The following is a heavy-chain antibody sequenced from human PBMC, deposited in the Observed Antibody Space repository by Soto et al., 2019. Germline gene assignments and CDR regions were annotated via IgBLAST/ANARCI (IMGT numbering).Heavy chain of an antibody. CDR3: ARDNVWSGYYSFFDY. CDR1: GGCISGHF. D-gene: IGHD3-3*01. V-gene: IGHV4-4*07. Sequence: PSETLSLTCTVSGGCISGHFWSWIRQPAGKRMEWIGRIYSGGSAKYNPSLKSRVTMSVDTSKYQFSLTLRSVTAADTAVYYCARDNVWSGYYSFFDYWGQGSLVTVSS. CDR2: IYSGGSA. J-gene: IGHJ4*02.